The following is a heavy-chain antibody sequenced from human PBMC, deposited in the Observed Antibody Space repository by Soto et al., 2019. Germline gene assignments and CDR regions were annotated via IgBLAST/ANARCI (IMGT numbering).Heavy chain of an antibody. Sequence: SKTLSLTCAISGDSVSSYSAAWNWIRQSPSGGLEWLGMTYYRSRFFSDYAESVKSRIIINPDTSKNQFSLQLKSVTPEDTAVYYCVRDRYSSSGWFDPWGQGTPVTVSS. V-gene: IGHV6-1*01. CDR1: GDSVSSYSAA. D-gene: IGHD3-10*01. CDR2: TYYRSRFFS. J-gene: IGHJ5*02. CDR3: VRDRYSSSGWFDP.